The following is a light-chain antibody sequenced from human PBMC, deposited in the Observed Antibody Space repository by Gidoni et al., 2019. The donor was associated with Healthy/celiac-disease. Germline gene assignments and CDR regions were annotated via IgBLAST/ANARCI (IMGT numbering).Light chain of an antibody. CDR1: QSVLYSSNNKTY. CDR3: QQYYSTPLT. Sequence: DIVMTQSPDSXXXSLGERATINCKSSQSVLYSSNNKTYLTWYQQKTGQPPKLLIYWASTRESGVPDRFSGSGSGTDFTLTISSLQAEDVAVYYCQQYYSTPLTFGGGTKVEIK. V-gene: IGKV4-1*01. J-gene: IGKJ4*01. CDR2: WAS.